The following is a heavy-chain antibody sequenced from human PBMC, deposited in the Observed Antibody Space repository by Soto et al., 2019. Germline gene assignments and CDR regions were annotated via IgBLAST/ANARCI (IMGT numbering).Heavy chain of an antibody. J-gene: IGHJ5*02. CDR2: SRNKATTYTA. CDR1: GFSFSDHH. CDR3: AKALYGDYVSCWFGP. Sequence: EVQLVESGGGLVQPGGSLRLSCAASGFSFSDHHMDWVRQAPGKGLEWVGRSRNKATTYTAEYAASVKGRFIISRDDLKKSMYLQMNSPKTEATAVYYCAKALYGDYVSCWFGPWGQGTLVAVSS. D-gene: IGHD4-17*01. V-gene: IGHV3-72*01.